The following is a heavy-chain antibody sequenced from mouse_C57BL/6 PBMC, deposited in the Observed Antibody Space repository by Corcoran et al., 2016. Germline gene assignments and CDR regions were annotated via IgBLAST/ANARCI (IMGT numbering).Heavy chain of an antibody. CDR2: INPNNGGT. CDR3: AANYGSSYGWYFDV. CDR1: GYTFTDYY. J-gene: IGHJ1*03. V-gene: IGHV1-26*01. Sequence: EVQLQQSGPELVKPGASVKISCKASGYTFTDYYMNWVKQSHGKSLEWIGDINPNNGGTSYNQKFKGKATLTVDKSSSTAYMELRSLTSEDSAVYYCAANYGSSYGWYFDVWGTGTTVTVSS. D-gene: IGHD1-1*01.